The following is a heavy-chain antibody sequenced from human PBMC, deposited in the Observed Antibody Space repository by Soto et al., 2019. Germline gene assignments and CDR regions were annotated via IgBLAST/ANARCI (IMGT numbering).Heavy chain of an antibody. CDR3: ARGNRGYSYGLGGYYYYGMDV. CDR2: MNPNSGNT. CDR1: GYTFTSYD. V-gene: IGHV1-8*01. D-gene: IGHD5-18*01. Sequence: QVQLVQSGAEVKKPGASVKVSCKAPGYTFTSYDINWVRQATGQGLEWMGWMNPNSGNTGYAQKLQGRVTMTRNTSISTAYMELSSLRSEDTAVYYCARGNRGYSYGLGGYYYYGMDVWGQGTTVTVSS. J-gene: IGHJ6*02.